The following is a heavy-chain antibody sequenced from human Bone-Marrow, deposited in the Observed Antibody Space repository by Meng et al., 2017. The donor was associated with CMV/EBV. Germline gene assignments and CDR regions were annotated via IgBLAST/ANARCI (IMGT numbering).Heavy chain of an antibody. CDR2: INHSGST. V-gene: IGHV4-34*01. Sequence: SETLSLTCAVCGGSFSGYYWSWIRQPPGKGLEWIGEINHSGSTNYNPSLKSRVTISVDTSKNQFSLKLSSVTAADTAVYYCARGPGAVDYWGQGTLVTVSS. CDR3: ARGPGAVDY. J-gene: IGHJ4*02. D-gene: IGHD1-26*01. CDR1: GGSFSGYY.